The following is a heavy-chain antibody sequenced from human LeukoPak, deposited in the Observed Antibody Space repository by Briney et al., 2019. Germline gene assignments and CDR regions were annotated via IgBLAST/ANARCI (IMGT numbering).Heavy chain of an antibody. V-gene: IGHV3-11*03. CDR3: ARTTMVRGTYYMDV. CDR2: ISGSRSYI. D-gene: IGHD3-10*01. CDR1: GFTFSDYY. Sequence: NTGGSLRLSCAASGFTFSDYYMSWIRQAPGKGLEWVSSISGSRSYIYYADSVKGRFTISRDNAKNSLYLQMNSLRVEDTAVYYCARTTMVRGTYYMDVWGKGTTVTISS. J-gene: IGHJ6*03.